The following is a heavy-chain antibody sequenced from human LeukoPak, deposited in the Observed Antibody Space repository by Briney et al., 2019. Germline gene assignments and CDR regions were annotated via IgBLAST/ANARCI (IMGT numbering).Heavy chain of an antibody. CDR2: IDTAGDT. D-gene: IGHD3-3*01. CDR1: GFTFSSYD. Sequence: GGSLRLSCAASGFTFSSYDMHWVRQPTGKGLEWVSAIDTAGDTYYPDSMKGRFTISRENAKNSLYLQMNSLRAGDTAVYYCARVGKSGHSYYFDFWGQGTLVTVSS. V-gene: IGHV3-13*01. CDR3: ARVGKSGHSYYFDF. J-gene: IGHJ4*02.